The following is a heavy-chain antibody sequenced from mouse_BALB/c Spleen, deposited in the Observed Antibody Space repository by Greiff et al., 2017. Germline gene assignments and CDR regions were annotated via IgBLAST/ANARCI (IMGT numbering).Heavy chain of an antibody. Sequence: EVQLVESGGGLVQPGGSRKLSCAASGFTFSSFGMHWVRQAPEKGLEWVAYISSGSSTIYYADTVKGRFTISRDNPKNTLFLQMTSLRSEDTAMYYCARWDYGPLYYAMDYWGQGTSVTVSS. D-gene: IGHD1-1*02. CDR3: ARWDYGPLYYAMDY. CDR1: GFTFSSFG. V-gene: IGHV5-17*02. J-gene: IGHJ4*01. CDR2: ISSGSSTI.